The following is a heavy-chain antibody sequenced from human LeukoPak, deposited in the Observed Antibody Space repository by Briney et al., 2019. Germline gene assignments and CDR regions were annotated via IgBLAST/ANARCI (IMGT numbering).Heavy chain of an antibody. J-gene: IGHJ6*02. Sequence: SETLSLTCAVYGGSFSGYYWSWIRQPPGKGLEWIGEINHSGSTNYNPSLKSRVTISVDTSKNQFSLKLSSVTAADTAVYYCARAHWENYYYYGMDVWGQGTTVTVSS. CDR2: INHSGST. CDR1: GGSFSGYY. CDR3: ARAHWENYYYYGMDV. V-gene: IGHV4-34*01. D-gene: IGHD7-27*01.